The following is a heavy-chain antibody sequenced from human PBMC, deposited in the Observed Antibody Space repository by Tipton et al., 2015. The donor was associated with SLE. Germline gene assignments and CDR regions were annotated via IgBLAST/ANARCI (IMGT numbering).Heavy chain of an antibody. CDR3: ARGLRWGNAWCFDV. CDR2: IDYRDIT. J-gene: IGHJ2*01. D-gene: IGHD7-27*01. CDR1: GGSINSYF. Sequence: TLSLTCTVSGGSINSYFWSWIRQPPGKGLEWIGYIDYRDITNYNPSLKSRVTMSIDTSKNQFSLKLSSVTAADTAVYYCARGLRWGNAWCFDVWGRGTQVTVSS. V-gene: IGHV4-59*01.